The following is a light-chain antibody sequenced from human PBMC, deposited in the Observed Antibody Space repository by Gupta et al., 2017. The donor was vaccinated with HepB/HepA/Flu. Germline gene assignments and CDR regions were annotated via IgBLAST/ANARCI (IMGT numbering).Light chain of an antibody. V-gene: IGKV1-39*01. CDR3: QETDHTLT. J-gene: IGKJ5*01. Sequence: DIQMTQSPSSLSASVGDRVTITCRASQDIVNYANWYQQKTGKAPKLLIYGASSLKSGVPSRFSGRGSGVYCTLTITSLQLEYVATYFCQETDHTLTFGRGTRLE. CDR2: GAS. CDR1: QDIVNY.